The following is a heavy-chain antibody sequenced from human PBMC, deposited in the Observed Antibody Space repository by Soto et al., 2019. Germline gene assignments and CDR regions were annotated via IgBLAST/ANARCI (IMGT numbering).Heavy chain of an antibody. CDR2: ISYDGSNK. J-gene: IGHJ4*02. Sequence: ESGGGVVQPGRSLRLSCAASGFTFSSYAMHWVRQAPGKGLEWVAVISYDGSNKYYADSVKGRFTISRDNSKNTLYLQMNSLRAEDTAVYYCARESLYSSGLDYWGQGTLVTVSS. CDR1: GFTFSSYA. D-gene: IGHD6-19*01. V-gene: IGHV3-30-3*01. CDR3: ARESLYSSGLDY.